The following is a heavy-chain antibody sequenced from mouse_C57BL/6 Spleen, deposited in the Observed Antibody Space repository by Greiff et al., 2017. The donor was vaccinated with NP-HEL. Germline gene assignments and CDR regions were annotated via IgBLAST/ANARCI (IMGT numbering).Heavy chain of an antibody. V-gene: IGHV1-61*01. CDR2: IYPSDSET. J-gene: IGHJ3*01. Sequence: VQLQQPGAELVRPGSSVKLSCKASGYTFTSYWMDWVKQRPGQGLEWIGNIYPSDSETHYNQKFKDKATLTVDKSSSTAYMQLSSLTSEDSAVYYCARWGGGNFWFADWGQGTLVTVSA. D-gene: IGHD2-1*01. CDR1: GYTFTSYW. CDR3: ARWGGGNFWFAD.